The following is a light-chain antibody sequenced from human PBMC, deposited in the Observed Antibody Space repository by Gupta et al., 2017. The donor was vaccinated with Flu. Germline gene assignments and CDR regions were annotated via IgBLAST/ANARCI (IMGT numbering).Light chain of an antibody. CDR3: QKYNSAPPLFT. CDR2: AAS. V-gene: IGKV1-27*01. CDR1: QGISNY. Sequence: DLQMTQSPSSLSASVGDRVTITCRASQGISNYLAWYQQKSGKVPKPLIYAASTLQSGVPSRFSGSGSGTDFTLTISSLQPEDVATYYCQKYNSAPPLFTFGPGTKVDIK. J-gene: IGKJ3*01.